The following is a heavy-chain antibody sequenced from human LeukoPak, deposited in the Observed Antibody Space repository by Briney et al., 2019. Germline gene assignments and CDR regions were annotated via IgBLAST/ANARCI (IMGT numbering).Heavy chain of an antibody. CDR2: IRSKANNYAT. V-gene: IGHV3-73*01. D-gene: IGHD3-16*02. J-gene: IGHJ4*02. Sequence: HPGGSLRLSCAASGFTFSGSAMHWVRQASGKGLEWVGRIRSKANNYATAYAASVKGRFTISRDDSKNTAYLQMNSLKTEDTAVYYCTGHPPPRDMIAFGGVIVWGQGTLVTVSS. CDR1: GFTFSGSA. CDR3: TGHPPPRDMIAFGGVIV.